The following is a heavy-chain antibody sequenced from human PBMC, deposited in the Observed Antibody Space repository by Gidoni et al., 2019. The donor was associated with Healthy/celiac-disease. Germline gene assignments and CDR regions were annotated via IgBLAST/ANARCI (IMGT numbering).Heavy chain of an antibody. V-gene: IGHV3-23*01. D-gene: IGHD1-1*01. J-gene: IGHJ4*02. CDR2: INGSGSSK. Sequence: EVQLFESGGGLVRPWGSLRLSCAASGLSLSSYAMSWVRQAPGKGLEWVSAINGSGSSKYYADSVKGRFTIARDNTKNSLYLQMNSLRAEDTAVYYCTKGLGEPKAEFDYWGQGTLVTVSS. CDR3: TKGLGEPKAEFDY. CDR1: GLSLSSYA.